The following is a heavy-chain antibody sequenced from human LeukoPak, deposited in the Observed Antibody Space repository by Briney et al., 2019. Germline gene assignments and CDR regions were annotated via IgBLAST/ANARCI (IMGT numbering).Heavy chain of an antibody. CDR2: ISYDGSNK. D-gene: IGHD3-10*01. CDR1: GFTFSNYW. Sequence: GGSLRLSCAASGFTFSNYWMSWVRQAPGKGLEWVAVISYDGSNKYYADSVKGRFTISRDNSKNTLYLQMNSLRAEDTAVYYCARSMVRGVIGVLDYWGQGTLVTVSS. J-gene: IGHJ4*02. CDR3: ARSMVRGVIGVLDY. V-gene: IGHV3-30-3*01.